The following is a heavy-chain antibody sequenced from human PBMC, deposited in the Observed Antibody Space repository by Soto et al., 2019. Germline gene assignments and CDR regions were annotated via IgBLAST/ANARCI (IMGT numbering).Heavy chain of an antibody. Sequence: MLMVESGGGSVQPGGSLRLSCAASGFPFSHYWMHWVRQTPGKGLVWVSRINPAGTITNYADSVEGRFTISRDNADSALFLQMNSLSAEDTAIYYCTSDTFGLRDTWGQGTLVTVSS. CDR2: INPAGTIT. CDR3: TSDTFGLRDT. CDR1: GFPFSHYW. J-gene: IGHJ5*02. D-gene: IGHD3-16*01. V-gene: IGHV3-74*01.